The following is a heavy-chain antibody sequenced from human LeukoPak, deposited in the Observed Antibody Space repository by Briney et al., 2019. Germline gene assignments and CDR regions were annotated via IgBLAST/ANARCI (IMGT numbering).Heavy chain of an antibody. CDR2: ISWNSGSI. CDR3: AKEILRGKYYDFWSGTFDY. V-gene: IGHV3-9*01. CDR1: GFTFDDYA. D-gene: IGHD3-3*01. Sequence: GRSLRLSCAASGFTFDDYAMHWVWQAPGKGLEWVSGISWNSGSIGYADSVKGRFTISRDNAKNSLYLQMNSLRAEDTALYYCAKEILRGKYYDFWSGTFDYWGQGTLVTVSS. J-gene: IGHJ4*02.